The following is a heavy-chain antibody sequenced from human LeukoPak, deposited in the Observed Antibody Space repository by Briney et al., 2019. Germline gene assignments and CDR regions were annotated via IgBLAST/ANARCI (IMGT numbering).Heavy chain of an antibody. CDR3: AKDTGIYGGYDSSFDY. J-gene: IGHJ4*02. V-gene: IGHV4-34*01. CDR1: GGSFSGYY. Sequence: SETLSLTCAVYGGSFSGYYWSWIRQPPGKGLEWIGEINHSGSTNYNPSLKSRVTISVDTSKNQFSLKLSSVTAADTAVYYCAKDTGIYGGYDSSFDYWGQGTLVTVSS. D-gene: IGHD5-12*01. CDR2: INHSGST.